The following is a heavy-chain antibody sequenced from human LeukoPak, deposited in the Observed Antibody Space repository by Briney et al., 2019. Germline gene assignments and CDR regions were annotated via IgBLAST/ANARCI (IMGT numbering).Heavy chain of an antibody. CDR2: ISYDGSKR. CDR1: GFTFNSFA. CDR3: TRDHYPGIARGGACNF. D-gene: IGHD2/OR15-2a*01. Sequence: GRSLRLSCVASGFTFNSFAMRWVRQAPGKGLEWVAVISYDGSKRYYADSGKGRFTISRDNSKNATYLEMNSMRVEDTAIYYCTRDHYPGIARGGACNFWGQGTMVTVSS. J-gene: IGHJ3*01. V-gene: IGHV3-30-3*01.